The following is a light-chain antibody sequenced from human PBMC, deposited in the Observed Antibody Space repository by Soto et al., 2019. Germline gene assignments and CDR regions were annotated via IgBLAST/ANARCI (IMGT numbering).Light chain of an antibody. Sequence: QSVLTQPPSVSAAPGHRVTISCSGSSSNIGGNYVSWYQVVPRTAPKLLIYDNHKRHSGVPDRFSGSKSGTSATLGIADLHAGDEAHYYCGTWDINLDTVVFGGGTKVTVL. CDR2: DNH. J-gene: IGLJ2*01. CDR3: GTWDINLDTVV. V-gene: IGLV1-51*01. CDR1: SSNIGGNY.